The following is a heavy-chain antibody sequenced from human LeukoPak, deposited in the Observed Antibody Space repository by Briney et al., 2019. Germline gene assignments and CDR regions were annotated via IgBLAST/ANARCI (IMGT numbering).Heavy chain of an antibody. CDR3: AREGGYDSSGYYPEYFQH. J-gene: IGHJ1*01. CDR2: IIPIFGTA. D-gene: IGHD3-22*01. Sequence: SVKVSCKASGYTFTNYDISWVRQAPGQGLEWMGRIIPIFGTANYAQKFQGRVTITADKSTSTAYMELSSLRSEDTAVYYCAREGGYDSSGYYPEYFQHWGQGTLVTVSS. CDR1: GYTFTNYD. V-gene: IGHV1-69*06.